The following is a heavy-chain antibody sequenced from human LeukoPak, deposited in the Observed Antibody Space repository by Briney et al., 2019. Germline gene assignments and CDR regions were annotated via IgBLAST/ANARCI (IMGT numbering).Heavy chain of an antibody. V-gene: IGHV3-23*01. CDR3: AKVGWSTIFGVVQYGMDV. CDR1: GFTFSSYA. CDR2: ISGSGGST. J-gene: IGHJ6*02. Sequence: GGSLRLSCAASGFTFSSYAMSWVRQAPGKGLEWVSAISGSGGSTYYADSVKGRFTISRDNSKNTLYLQMNSLRAEDTAVYYCAKVGWSTIFGVVQYGMDVWGQGTTVTVSS. D-gene: IGHD3-3*01.